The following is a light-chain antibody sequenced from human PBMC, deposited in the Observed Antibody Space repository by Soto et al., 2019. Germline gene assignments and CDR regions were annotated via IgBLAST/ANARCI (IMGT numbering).Light chain of an antibody. CDR2: GND. CDR1: SSNIGAGYD. CDR3: QSYDSSLSAYV. Sequence: QSVLTQPPSVSGAPGQTVTISCTGSSSNIGAGYDAHWYQQLAGKAPKLLIYGNDNRPSGVPDRFSGYKSGTSASLAIAGLQAEDEADYYCQSYDSSLSAYVFGTGTKLTVL. J-gene: IGLJ1*01. V-gene: IGLV1-40*01.